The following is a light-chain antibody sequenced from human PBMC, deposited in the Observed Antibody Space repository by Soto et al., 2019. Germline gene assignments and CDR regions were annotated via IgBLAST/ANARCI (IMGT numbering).Light chain of an antibody. CDR3: LPDFNFPLT. CDR1: QGIGID. CDR2: AAS. J-gene: IGKJ4*01. Sequence: AVQMTQSPSSLSASVGDRVTITCRASQGIGIDLAWYQQKPGKAPKLLIYAASTLQNGVTSRFSGSGSSTDFTLTIISLQTEDFATYYCLPDFNFPLTFGGGTNVEIK. V-gene: IGKV1-6*01.